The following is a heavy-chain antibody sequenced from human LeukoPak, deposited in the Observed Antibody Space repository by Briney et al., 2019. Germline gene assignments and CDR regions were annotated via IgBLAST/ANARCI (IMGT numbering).Heavy chain of an antibody. CDR2: IKEDGSEK. V-gene: IGHV3-7*03. Sequence: GSLRLSCAASGFIFSSYWMSWVRQAPGKGLEWVANIKEDGSEKYYVDSVKGRFTISRDNAKNSLYPQTNSLRAEDTAVYYCARRALRYCSSTSCPAQYYGVDVWGKGTTVTVSS. CDR1: GFIFSSYW. CDR3: ARRALRYCSSTSCPAQYYGVDV. D-gene: IGHD2-2*01. J-gene: IGHJ6*04.